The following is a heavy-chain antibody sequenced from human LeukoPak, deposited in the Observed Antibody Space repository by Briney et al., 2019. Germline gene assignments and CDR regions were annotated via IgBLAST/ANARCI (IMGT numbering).Heavy chain of an antibody. V-gene: IGHV4-39*01. CDR1: GGSISSSSYY. Sequence: SETLSLTCTVSGGSISSSSYYWGWIRQPPGKGLEWIGSIYYSGSTYYNPPLKSRVTISVDTSKNQFSLKLSSVTAADTAVYYCARTYYDSSGYSPHYYYMDVWGKGTTVTISS. D-gene: IGHD3-22*01. CDR2: IYYSGST. J-gene: IGHJ6*03. CDR3: ARTYYDSSGYSPHYYYMDV.